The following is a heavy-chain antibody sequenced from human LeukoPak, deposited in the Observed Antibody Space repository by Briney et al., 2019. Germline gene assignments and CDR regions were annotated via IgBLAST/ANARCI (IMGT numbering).Heavy chain of an antibody. Sequence: GGSLRLSCAASGFTFSSYWMHWVRQAPGKGLVWVSRVATDGTGPSYADSVKGRFTISRDNAKHTLYLQMNSLSAEDTAVYYCARDMGPYGGNPGGSWGQGTLVTVSS. CDR2: VATDGTGP. D-gene: IGHD4-23*01. CDR3: ARDMGPYGGNPGGS. V-gene: IGHV3-74*01. CDR1: GFTFSSYW. J-gene: IGHJ5*02.